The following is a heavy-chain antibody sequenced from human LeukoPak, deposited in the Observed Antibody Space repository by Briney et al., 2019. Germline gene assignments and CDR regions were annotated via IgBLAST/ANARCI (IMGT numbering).Heavy chain of an antibody. CDR1: GYTFTSYG. Sequence: ASVKVSCKASGYTFTSYGISWVRQVPGQGLEWMGWISAYNGNTNYAQKLQGRVTMTTDTSTSTAYMELRSLRSDDTAVYYCARDLPGYCSGGSCYSSDYWGQGTLVTVSS. V-gene: IGHV1-18*01. J-gene: IGHJ4*02. CDR2: ISAYNGNT. CDR3: ARDLPGYCSGGSCYSSDY. D-gene: IGHD2-15*01.